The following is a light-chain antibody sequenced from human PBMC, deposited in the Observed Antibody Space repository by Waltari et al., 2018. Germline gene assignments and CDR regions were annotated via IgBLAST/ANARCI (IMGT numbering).Light chain of an antibody. Sequence: QSALTQPASVSGSPGQSITIPCTGTSNDVGGYNLVSWYQRHPGKAPELLIYEGSKRPSGVSNRFSGSKSGNTASLTISGLQAEDEADYFCCSYASGSTIIFGGGTKLTVL. J-gene: IGLJ2*01. V-gene: IGLV2-23*01. CDR3: CSYASGSTII. CDR2: EGS. CDR1: SNDVGGYNL.